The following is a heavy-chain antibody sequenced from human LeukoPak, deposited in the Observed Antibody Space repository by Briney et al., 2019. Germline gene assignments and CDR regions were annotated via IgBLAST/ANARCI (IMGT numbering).Heavy chain of an antibody. J-gene: IGHJ4*02. Sequence: GESLKISCKASGYSFTTYWIGWVRQMPGKGLEWMGIIYPGDSDTRYGPSFQGQVTISADKSISTAYLQWSSLKASDTAMYYCARPHFDSSGYEFDYWGQGTLVTVSS. CDR2: IYPGDSDT. CDR1: GYSFTTYW. CDR3: ARPHFDSSGYEFDY. V-gene: IGHV5-51*01. D-gene: IGHD3-22*01.